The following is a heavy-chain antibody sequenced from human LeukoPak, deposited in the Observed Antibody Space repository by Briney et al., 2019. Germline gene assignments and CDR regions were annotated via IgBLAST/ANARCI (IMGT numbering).Heavy chain of an antibody. CDR1: GYTFTSYY. Sequence: ASVKVSCKASGYTFTSYYIHWVRQAPGQGPEWMGWINPFSGGTKYAQKFRGWVTMTRDTSISTAYMELSRLTSDDTAVYYCARGGYDLDYWGQGTLVTVSS. J-gene: IGHJ4*02. CDR3: ARGGYDLDY. CDR2: INPFSGGT. D-gene: IGHD3-22*01. V-gene: IGHV1-2*04.